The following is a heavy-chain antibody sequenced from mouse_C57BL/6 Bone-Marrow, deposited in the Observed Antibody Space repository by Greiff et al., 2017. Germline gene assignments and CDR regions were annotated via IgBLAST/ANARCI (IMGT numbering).Heavy chain of an antibody. CDR3: ARNGTGSYYYAMDY. V-gene: IGHV5-17*01. D-gene: IGHD4-1*01. CDR2: ISSGSSTI. CDR1: GFTFSDYG. Sequence: EVKVVESGGGLVKPGGSLKLSCAASGFTFSDYGMHWVRQAPEKGLEWVAYISSGSSTIYYADTVKGRFTISRDNAKNTLFLQMTSLRSEDTAMYYCARNGTGSYYYAMDYWGQGTSVTVSS. J-gene: IGHJ4*01.